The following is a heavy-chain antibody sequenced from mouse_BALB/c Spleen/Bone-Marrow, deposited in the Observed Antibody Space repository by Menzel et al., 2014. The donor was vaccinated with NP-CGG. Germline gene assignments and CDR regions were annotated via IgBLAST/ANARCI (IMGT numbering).Heavy chain of an antibody. D-gene: IGHD1-1*01. CDR1: GFTFSSFG. J-gene: IGHJ1*01. CDR2: ISSGSSTI. Sequence: DVQLVESGGGLVQPGGSRKLSCAASGFTFSSFGMHWVRQAPEKGLEWVAYISSGSSTIYYADTVKGRFTISRDNPKNTLFLQMTGLRSEDTAMYYCARRGSNHWYFDVWGAGTTVTVSS. V-gene: IGHV5-17*02. CDR3: ARRGSNHWYFDV.